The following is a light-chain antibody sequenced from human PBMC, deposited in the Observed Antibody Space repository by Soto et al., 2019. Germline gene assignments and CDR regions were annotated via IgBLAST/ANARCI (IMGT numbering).Light chain of an antibody. V-gene: IGLV1-51*01. Sequence: QSALTQPPSVSAAPGQKVAISCSGSSSSIGRNFVSWYQQLPGAAPKLLIYDNDKRPSGIPDRFSGSKSGTSATLSITGLQTGDAADYYCETWDSGLAAGVFGGGTKLTVL. CDR1: SSSIGRNF. CDR2: DND. CDR3: ETWDSGLAAGV. J-gene: IGLJ3*02.